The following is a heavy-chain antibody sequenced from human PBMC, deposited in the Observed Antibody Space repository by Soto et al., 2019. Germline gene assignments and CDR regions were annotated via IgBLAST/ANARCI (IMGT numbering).Heavy chain of an antibody. J-gene: IGHJ4*02. V-gene: IGHV3-23*01. CDR1: GFTFSSYA. D-gene: IGHD1-20*01. CDR2: ISGTGGNT. Sequence: GGSLRLSCAASGFTFSSYAMTWVRQAPGKGLEWVSTISGTGGNTYYADSVKGRFTISRDNSKNTVYLQMNSLRAEDTAVYYCVKAVYLLDFDYWGQGTLVTVS. CDR3: VKAVYLLDFDY.